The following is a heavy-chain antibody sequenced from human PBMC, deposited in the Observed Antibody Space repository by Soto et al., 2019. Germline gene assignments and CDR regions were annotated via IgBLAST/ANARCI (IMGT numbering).Heavy chain of an antibody. CDR2: IYYRGTT. J-gene: IGHJ4*02. CDR3: ARGGGSPYHDHEFDY. Sequence: QVQLQESGPGLVKPSETLSLTCSVSGVSTSNHYWTWIRQPPGQGPEWIGCIYYRGTTNYNASFNSRVTISVDTSKNQFSLELTSVTTADTAVYYCARGGGSPYHDHEFDYWGQGILVTVSS. D-gene: IGHD2-2*01. CDR1: GVSTSNHY. V-gene: IGHV4-59*11.